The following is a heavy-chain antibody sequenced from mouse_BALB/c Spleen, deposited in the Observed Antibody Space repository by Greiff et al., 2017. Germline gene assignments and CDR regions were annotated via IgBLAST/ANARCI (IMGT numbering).Heavy chain of an antibody. CDR3: ANGNWYFDV. J-gene: IGHJ1*01. CDR1: GYSITSDYA. CDR2: ISYSGST. D-gene: IGHD2-1*01. Sequence: EVQLQQSGPGLVKPSQSLSLTCTVTGYSITSDYAWNWIRQFPGNKLEWMGYISYSGSTSYNPSLKSRISITRDTSKNQFFLQLNSVTTEDTATYYCANGNWYFDVWGAGTTVTVSS. V-gene: IGHV3-2*02.